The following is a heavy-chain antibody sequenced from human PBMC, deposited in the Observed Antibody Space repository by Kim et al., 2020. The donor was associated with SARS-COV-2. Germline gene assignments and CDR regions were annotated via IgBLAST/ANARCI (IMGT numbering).Heavy chain of an antibody. CDR1: GYTFTGYY. J-gene: IGHJ4*02. D-gene: IGHD3-3*01. V-gene: IGHV1-2*02. CDR3: ARGGSTIFGVVIL. Sequence: ASVKVSCKASGYTFTGYYMHWVRQAPGQGLEWMGWINSNSGGTNYAQKFQGRVTMTRDTSISTAYMEVTRLRSDDTAVYYCARGGSTIFGVVILWGQGTLVTVSS. CDR2: INSNSGGT.